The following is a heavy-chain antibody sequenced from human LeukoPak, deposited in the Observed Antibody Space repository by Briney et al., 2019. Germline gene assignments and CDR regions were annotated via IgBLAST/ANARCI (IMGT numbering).Heavy chain of an antibody. CDR1: GGSISSGGYY. CDR3: ARGWSRITMVRGPRGPYYFDY. CDR2: IYYSGST. D-gene: IGHD3-10*01. J-gene: IGHJ4*02. Sequence: PSQTLSLTCTVSGGSISSGGYYWSWIRQHPGKGLEWIGYIYYSGSTYYNPSLKSRVTISVDTSRNQFSLKLSSVTAADTAVYYCARGWSRITMVRGPRGPYYFDYWGQGTLVTVSS. V-gene: IGHV4-31*03.